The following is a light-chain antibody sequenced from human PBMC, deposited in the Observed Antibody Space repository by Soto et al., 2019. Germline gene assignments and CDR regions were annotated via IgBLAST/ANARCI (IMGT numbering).Light chain of an antibody. V-gene: IGKV3-15*01. J-gene: IGKJ4*01. CDR2: GAS. Sequence: EIVMTQSPATLSVSPGERATFSCRASLSVSSDLAWYQQNPGQAPRLLIYGASTRATGIPARFSGSGSGTEFTLNISSLQSEDFAVYYCQQYSNWPLTFGGGTQVEIK. CDR1: LSVSSD. CDR3: QQYSNWPLT.